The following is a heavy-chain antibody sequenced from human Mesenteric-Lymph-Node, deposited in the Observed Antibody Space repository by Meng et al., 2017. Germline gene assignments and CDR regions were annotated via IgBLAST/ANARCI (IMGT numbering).Heavy chain of an antibody. Sequence: GESLKISCEASGITFSDHYMDWVRQAPGKGLEWVGRTRNKADRFTTEYAASVRGRFTISRDDPKNSLYLQMNSLKTEDTAVYYCARGRTWQQWDYLLDHWGQGSLVTVSS. D-gene: IGHD5-24*01. V-gene: IGHV3-72*01. CDR3: ARGRTWQQWDYLLDH. J-gene: IGHJ4*02. CDR1: GITFSDHY. CDR2: TRNKADRFTT.